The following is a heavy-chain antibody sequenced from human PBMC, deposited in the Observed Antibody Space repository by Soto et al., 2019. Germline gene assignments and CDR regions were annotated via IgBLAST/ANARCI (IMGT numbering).Heavy chain of an antibody. J-gene: IGHJ4*02. CDR3: ASEGGADGTTISF. D-gene: IGHD1-1*01. Sequence: QVQLQESGPGLVKPSQTLSLTCTVSGGSISSGDYYWSWIHQPPGKGLEWIGYIYYSGSTYYNPSLKSRVTISVDTSKNQFSLKLSSVTAADTAVYYCASEGGADGTTISFWGQGTLVTVSS. V-gene: IGHV4-30-4*01. CDR1: GGSISSGDYY. CDR2: IYYSGST.